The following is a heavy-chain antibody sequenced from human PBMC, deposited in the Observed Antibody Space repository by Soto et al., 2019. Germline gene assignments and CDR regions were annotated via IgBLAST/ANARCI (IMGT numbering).Heavy chain of an antibody. V-gene: IGHV4-34*01. CDR3: ARGAGFIAARPGSNYYYYGMDV. CDR1: GGSFSGYY. J-gene: IGHJ6*02. CDR2: INHSGST. Sequence: QVQLQQWGAGLLKPSETLSLTCAAYGGSFSGYYWSWIRQPPGKGLEWIGEINHSGSTNYNPSIKSRVTISVDTSKIQFSLKLSSVTAADAAVYYCARGAGFIAARPGSNYYYYGMDVWGQGTTVTVSS. D-gene: IGHD6-6*01.